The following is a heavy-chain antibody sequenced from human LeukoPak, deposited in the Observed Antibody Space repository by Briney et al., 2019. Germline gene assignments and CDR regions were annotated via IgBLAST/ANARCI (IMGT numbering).Heavy chain of an antibody. Sequence: SGTLSLTCTVSGGAISSYYWSWIRQPPGKGLEWIGYIYYSGSTNYNPSPKSRVTISVDTSKNQFSLKLSSVTAADTAVYYCARGVLSFDPGGQGTVVRVSS. CDR3: ARGVLSFDP. CDR1: GGAISSYY. V-gene: IGHV4-59*01. CDR2: IYYSGST. J-gene: IGHJ5*02.